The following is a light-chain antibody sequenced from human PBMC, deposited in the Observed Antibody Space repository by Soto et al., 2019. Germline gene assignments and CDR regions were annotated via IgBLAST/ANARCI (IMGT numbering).Light chain of an antibody. CDR1: QDIGTS. V-gene: IGKV1-9*01. J-gene: IGKJ4*01. Sequence: DIQLTQSPSFLSASVRDRVTITCRAIQDIGTSLAWYQQRPGKAPKVLITAASTSQSEVAPRFSGSGSGTEFTLTISSLQPEDLANYYCQQLNTYPLTFGGGTKVEI. CDR3: QQLNTYPLT. CDR2: AAS.